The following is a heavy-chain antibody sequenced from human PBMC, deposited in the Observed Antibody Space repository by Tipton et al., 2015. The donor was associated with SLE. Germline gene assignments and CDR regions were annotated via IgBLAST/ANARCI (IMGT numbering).Heavy chain of an antibody. CDR1: GGTFSSYT. J-gene: IGHJ4*02. Sequence: QLVQSGAEVKKPGSSVKVSCKASGGTFSSYTINWVRQAPGQGLEWMGGIIPIFGTANYAQKFQDRVTITTDESTSTAYMELSSLRSEDTAVYFCARVGSGWFHCDYWGQGALVTVSS. CDR2: IIPIFGTA. CDR3: ARVGSGWFHCDY. V-gene: IGHV1-69*05. D-gene: IGHD6-19*01.